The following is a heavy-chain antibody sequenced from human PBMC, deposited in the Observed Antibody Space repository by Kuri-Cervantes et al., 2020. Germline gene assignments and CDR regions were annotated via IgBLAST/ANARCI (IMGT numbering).Heavy chain of an antibody. CDR3: SGGPVVPAPPFDS. J-gene: IGHJ4*02. V-gene: IGHV1-24*01. Sequence: ASVKVSCKVSGYTLTELSMHWVRQAPGKGLEWMGYFDPEDGETIYAQKFHGRVTMTEDTSTDTAYMELSSLRSEDTAVYYCSGGPVVPAPPFDSWGQGTLVTVSS. CDR2: FDPEDGET. CDR1: GYTLTELS. D-gene: IGHD2-21*02.